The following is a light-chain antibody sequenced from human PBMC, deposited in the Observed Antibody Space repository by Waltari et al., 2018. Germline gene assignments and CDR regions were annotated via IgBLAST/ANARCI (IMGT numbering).Light chain of an antibody. J-gene: IGKJ4*01. V-gene: IGKV3-15*01. Sequence: EMVMTQSPATLSVSPGERATLSCRASQRVSSDLAWYQQKSGQAPRLLIYAASNRATGIPARFNGGGSGTEFTLTISSLQSGDSAVYYCQQFYSTPLTFGGGTKVEIK. CDR2: AAS. CDR3: QQFYSTPLT. CDR1: QRVSSD.